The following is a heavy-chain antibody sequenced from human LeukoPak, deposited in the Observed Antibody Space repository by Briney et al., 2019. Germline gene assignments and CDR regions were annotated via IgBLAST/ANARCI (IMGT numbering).Heavy chain of an antibody. V-gene: IGHV3-48*03. D-gene: IGHD3-9*01. CDR2: ISSSGSTI. CDR3: ARSPNIHYDILTGYYADYYYGMDV. J-gene: IGHJ6*02. CDR1: GFTFSSYE. Sequence: GGSLRLSCAASGFTFSSYEMNWVRQAPGKGPEWVSYISSSGSTIYYADSVKGRFTISRDNAKNSLYLQMNSLRAEDTAVYYCARSPNIHYDILTGYYADYYYGMDVWGQGTTVTVSS.